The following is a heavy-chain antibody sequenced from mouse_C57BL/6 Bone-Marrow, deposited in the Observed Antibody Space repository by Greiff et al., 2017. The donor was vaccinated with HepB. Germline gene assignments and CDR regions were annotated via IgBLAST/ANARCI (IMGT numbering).Heavy chain of an antibody. Sequence: EVKLMESGPGLVKPSQSLSLTCSVTGYSITSGYYWNWIRQFPGNKLEWMGYISYDGSNNYNPSLKNRISITRDTSKNQFFLNLNSVTTEDTVTYYCARGNYYGRRANFDVWGTGTTVTVSS. J-gene: IGHJ1*03. CDR1: GYSITSGYY. CDR2: ISYDGSN. CDR3: ARGNYYGRRANFDV. D-gene: IGHD1-1*01. V-gene: IGHV3-6*01.